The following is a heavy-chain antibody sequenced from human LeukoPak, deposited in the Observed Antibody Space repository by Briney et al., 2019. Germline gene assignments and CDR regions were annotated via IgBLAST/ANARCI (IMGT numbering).Heavy chain of an antibody. CDR1: GGSISSYY. CDR3: ARLSSSGQAYFDY. CDR2: TYSSGTT. Sequence: SETLSLTCAVSGGSISSYYWSWIRQPPGKGLEWIGYTYSSGTTDYNPSLKSRVTMSVDTSKNQFSLKLSSVTAADTAVYYCARLSSSGQAYFDYWSQGTLVTVSS. V-gene: IGHV4-59*08. J-gene: IGHJ4*02. D-gene: IGHD3-22*01.